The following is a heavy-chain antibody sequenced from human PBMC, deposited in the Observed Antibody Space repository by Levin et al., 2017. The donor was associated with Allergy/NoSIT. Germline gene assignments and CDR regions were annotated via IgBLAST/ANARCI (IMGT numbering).Heavy chain of an antibody. CDR1: GGTFSSYT. J-gene: IGHJ3*02. V-gene: IGHV1-69*02. CDR3: ATGSPSYYYDSSGHDAFDI. D-gene: IGHD3-22*01. Sequence: ASVKVSCKASGGTFSSYTISWVRQAPGQGLEWMGRIIPILGIANYAQKFQGRVTITADKSTSTAYMELSSLRSEDTAVYYCATGSPSYYYDSSGHDAFDIWGQGTMVTVSS. CDR2: IIPILGIA.